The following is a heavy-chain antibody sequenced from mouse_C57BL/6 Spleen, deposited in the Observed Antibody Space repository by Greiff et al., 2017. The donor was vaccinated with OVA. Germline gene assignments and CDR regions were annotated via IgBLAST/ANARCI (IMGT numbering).Heavy chain of an antibody. Sequence: VQLQQSGAELVRPGPSVKVSCKASGYAFTNYLIEWVKQRPGQGLEWIGVITPGSGGTTSTEKFTGKATLTADKSSSTAYMQLSSLTSEDSAGYFWASGSSYEYFDVWGTGTTVTVSS. V-gene: IGHV1-54*01. CDR2: ITPGSGGT. J-gene: IGHJ1*03. CDR3: ASGSSYEYFDV. CDR1: GYAFTNYL. D-gene: IGHD1-1*01.